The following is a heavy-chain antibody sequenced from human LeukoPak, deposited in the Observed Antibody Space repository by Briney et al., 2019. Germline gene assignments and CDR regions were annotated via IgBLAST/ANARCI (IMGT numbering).Heavy chain of an antibody. CDR2: IYYSGST. D-gene: IGHD3-22*01. CDR3: ARGKTYYDISKDAFDI. Sequence: SETLSLTCTVSSGSISSYYWSWIRQPPGKGLEWIGYIYYSGSTNYNPSLKSRITISVDTSKNQFSLKLSSVTAADTAVYYCARGKTYYDISKDAFDIWGQGTMVTVSS. CDR1: SGSISSYY. J-gene: IGHJ3*02. V-gene: IGHV4-59*01.